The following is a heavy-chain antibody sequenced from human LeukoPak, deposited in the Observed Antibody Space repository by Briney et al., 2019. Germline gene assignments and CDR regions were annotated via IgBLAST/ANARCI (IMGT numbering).Heavy chain of an antibody. CDR2: ISSNSSTI. V-gene: IGHV3-48*01. CDR1: GFTFSSYS. CDR3: ARDQPSLRYFDWSPDAFDI. D-gene: IGHD3-9*01. Sequence: GGSLRLSCAASGFTFSSYSMNWVRQAPGKGLEWVSYISSNSSTIYYADSVKGRFTISRDNAKNSLYLQMNSLRAEDTAVYYCARDQPSLRYFDWSPDAFDIWGQGTMVTVSS. J-gene: IGHJ3*02.